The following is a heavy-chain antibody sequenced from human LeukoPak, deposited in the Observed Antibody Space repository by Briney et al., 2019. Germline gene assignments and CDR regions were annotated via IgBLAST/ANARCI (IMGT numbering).Heavy chain of an antibody. J-gene: IGHJ6*03. V-gene: IGHV1-69*13. CDR2: IIPIFGTA. Sequence: ATVKVSCKASGGTFSSYAISWVRQAPGQGLEWMGGIIPIFGTANYAQKFQGRVTITADESTSTAYMELSRLRSEDTAVYYCARVVRYFDDYYYMDVWGKGTTVTVSS. CDR3: ARVVRYFDDYYYMDV. D-gene: IGHD3-9*01. CDR1: GGTFSSYA.